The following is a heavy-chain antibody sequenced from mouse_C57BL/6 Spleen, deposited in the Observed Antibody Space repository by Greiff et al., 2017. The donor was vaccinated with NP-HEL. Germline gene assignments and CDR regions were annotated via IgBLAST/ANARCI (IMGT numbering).Heavy chain of an antibody. V-gene: IGHV1-50*01. CDR1: GYTFTSYW. CDR2: IDPSDSYT. J-gene: IGHJ1*03. D-gene: IGHD1-1*01. CDR3: ARKGYYGSSDWYFDV. Sequence: QVQLQQPGAELVTPGASVKLSCKASGYTFTSYWMQWVKQRPGQGLEWIGEIDPSDSYTNYNQKFKGKATVTVDTSSSTAYMQLSSLTSEDSAVYYCARKGYYGSSDWYFDVWGTGTTVTVSS.